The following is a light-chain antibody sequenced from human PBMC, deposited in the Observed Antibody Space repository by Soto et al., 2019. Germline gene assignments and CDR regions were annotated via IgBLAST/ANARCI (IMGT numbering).Light chain of an antibody. V-gene: IGKV3-20*01. CDR1: QRMSSNY. CDR2: GTS. Sequence: ELVLTQSPGTLSLSPGERATLSCRASQRMSSNYVAWYQQKPGQAPRLHIYGTSTRATGRPDRFSGSGSGSDFTLTISRLEPEDSAVYYCQQYGTAPPRYTFGQGTKLEIK. J-gene: IGKJ2*01. CDR3: QQYGTAPPRYT.